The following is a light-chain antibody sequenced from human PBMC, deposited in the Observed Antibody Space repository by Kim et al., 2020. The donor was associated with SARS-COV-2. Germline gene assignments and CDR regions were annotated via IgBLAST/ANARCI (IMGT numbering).Light chain of an antibody. Sequence: GKTVTLSCTRSSGSIASNYVQWYRQRPGSAPTTVIYENKQRPSGVPGRFSGSIDRSANSASLTISGLQTEDEADYYCQSFDTTSHVFGGGTQLTVL. CDR3: QSFDTTSHV. CDR1: SGSIASNY. J-gene: IGLJ7*01. V-gene: IGLV6-57*03. CDR2: ENK.